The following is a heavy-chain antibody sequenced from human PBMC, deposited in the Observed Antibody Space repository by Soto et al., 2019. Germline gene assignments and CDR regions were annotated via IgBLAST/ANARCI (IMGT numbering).Heavy chain of an antibody. D-gene: IGHD6-13*01. CDR3: AREVAAAGPFREGAFDT. CDR2: IVPICSTT. J-gene: IGHJ3*02. CDR1: GDTFSNYA. Sequence: QVQLVQSWAEVKKPGSSVQVACTVSGDTFSNYAINWLRQSPRHGLEWMGAIVPICSTTNYAQKFKGRVTITPDEYTLTAYMELSSWRADDMATYYCAREVAAAGPFREGAFDTGGKGTMAPVSS. V-gene: IGHV1-69*05.